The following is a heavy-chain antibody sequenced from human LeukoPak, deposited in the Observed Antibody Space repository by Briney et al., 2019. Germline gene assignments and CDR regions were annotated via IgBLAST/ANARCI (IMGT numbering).Heavy chain of an antibody. CDR1: GFTFSDFG. Sequence: GGSLRLSCEASGFTFSDFGMHWVRQAPGKGLEWVAVVSADGSHKQYADSVKGRFTISRDNSKNTLYLQMNSLRAEDTAVYYCAKDFGEAAFDIWGQGTMVTVSS. CDR3: AKDFGEAAFDI. CDR2: VSADGSHK. J-gene: IGHJ3*02. D-gene: IGHD3-10*01. V-gene: IGHV3-30*18.